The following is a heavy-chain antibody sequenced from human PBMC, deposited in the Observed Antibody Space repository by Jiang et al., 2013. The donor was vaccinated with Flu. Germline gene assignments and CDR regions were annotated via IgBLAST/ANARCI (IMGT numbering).Heavy chain of an antibody. CDR2: IYPGDSDT. V-gene: IGHV5-51*03. D-gene: IGHD3-22*01. Sequence: GAEVKKPGESLKISCKGSGYSFTSYWIGWVRQMPGKGLEWMGIIYPGDSDTRYSPSFQGQVTISADKSISTAYLQWSSLKASDTAMYYCARPRHYYDSSGSAFDIWGQGTMVTVSS. J-gene: IGHJ3*02. CDR3: ARPRHYYDSSGSAFDI. CDR1: GYSFTSYW.